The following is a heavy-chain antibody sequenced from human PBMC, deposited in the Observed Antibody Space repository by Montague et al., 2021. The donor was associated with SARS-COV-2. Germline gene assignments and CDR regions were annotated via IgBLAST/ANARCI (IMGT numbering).Heavy chain of an antibody. CDR3: AKALHSGGFFFESGSDF. CDR1: GFTFGDYA. Sequence: SLRLSCAASGFTFGDYAITWVRQAPGKGLEWVASISGDGATAYYAESVLGRFAISRDNSKNTVLLQMDSLRVKDAAVYYCAKALHSGGFFFESGSDFWGRGTLVTVSS. D-gene: IGHD6-19*01. V-gene: IGHV3-23*01. J-gene: IGHJ4*02. CDR2: ISGDGATA.